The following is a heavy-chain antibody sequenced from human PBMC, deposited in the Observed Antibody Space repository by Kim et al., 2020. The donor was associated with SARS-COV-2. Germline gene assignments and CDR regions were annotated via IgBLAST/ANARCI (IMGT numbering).Heavy chain of an antibody. D-gene: IGHD3-3*02. CDR2: MRSKANSGAT. Sequence: GGSLRLSCAASGVTFSSSGIHWVRQAAGKGLEWVGRMRSKANSGATAYAAPVKGRFTISSNDSKYTAYLQMNSLKTEDTAVYYCTTDPETELAFCGAFGIWGQGTMVTVSS. CDR3: TTDPETELAFCGAFGI. V-gene: IGHV3-73*01. CDR1: GVTFSSSG. J-gene: IGHJ3*02.